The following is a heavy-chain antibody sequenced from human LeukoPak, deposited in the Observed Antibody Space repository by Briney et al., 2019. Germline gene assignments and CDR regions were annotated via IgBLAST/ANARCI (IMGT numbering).Heavy chain of an antibody. D-gene: IGHD1-26*01. CDR2: IIPIFGTA. J-gene: IGHJ4*02. V-gene: IGHV1-69*06. Sequence: AASVKVSCKASGGTFSSYAISWVRQAPGQGLEWMGGIIPIFGTANYAQKFQGRVTITADKSTSTAYMELRSLRSDDTAVYYCARDWDPVGANGYWGQGTLVTVSS. CDR1: GGTFSSYA. CDR3: ARDWDPVGANGY.